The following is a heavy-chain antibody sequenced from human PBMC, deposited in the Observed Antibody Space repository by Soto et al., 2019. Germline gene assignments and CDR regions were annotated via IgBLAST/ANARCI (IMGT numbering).Heavy chain of an antibody. J-gene: IGHJ4*02. CDR2: ITDSGTGT. D-gene: IGHD6-13*01. CDR1: GFTFSSCV. V-gene: IGHV3-23*01. Sequence: EVHLLESGGGLVHPGESLRLSCGASGFTFSSCVMTWVRQAPGKGLEWVSCITDSGTGTYYADSVKGRFTISRDNSKNTMYLQMNNLRAEDTGVYDCANGLINGRWYADDWGQGTLVTFSS. CDR3: ANGLINGRWYADD.